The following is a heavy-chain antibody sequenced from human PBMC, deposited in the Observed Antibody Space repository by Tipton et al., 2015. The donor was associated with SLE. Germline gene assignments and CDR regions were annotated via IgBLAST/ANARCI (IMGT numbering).Heavy chain of an antibody. J-gene: IGHJ6*02. CDR3: ARSRGNSGYDYFYYYYGLDV. D-gene: IGHD5-12*01. CDR2: IYFSGTT. V-gene: IGHV4-59*01. CDR1: GGSFSGYY. Sequence: GLVKPSETLSLTCAVYGGSFSGYYWSWIRQPPGMGLEWIGYIYFSGTTNYNPSLKSRVTMSVDMSRDQFSLRLSSVTAADTAVYFCARSRGNSGYDYFYYYYGLDVWGQGTTVTVSS.